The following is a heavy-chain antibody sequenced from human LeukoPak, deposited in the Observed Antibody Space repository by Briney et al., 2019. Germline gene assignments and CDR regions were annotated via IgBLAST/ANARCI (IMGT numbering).Heavy chain of an antibody. CDR2: IYYSGST. CDR3: ARDRNYYGSGSSGMDV. CDR1: GGSISSGDYY. V-gene: IGHV4-30-4*01. J-gene: IGHJ6*04. D-gene: IGHD3-10*01. Sequence: SQTLSLTCTVSGGSISSGDYYWSWMRQPPGKGLEWIGYIYYSGSTYYNPSLKSRVTISVDTSKNQFSLKLSSATAADTAVYYCARDRNYYGSGSSGMDVWGKGTTVTVSS.